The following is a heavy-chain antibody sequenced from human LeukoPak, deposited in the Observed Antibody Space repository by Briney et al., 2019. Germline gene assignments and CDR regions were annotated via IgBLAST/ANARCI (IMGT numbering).Heavy chain of an antibody. CDR1: GYSISSGYY. Sequence: PSETLSLTCTVSGYSISSGYYWGWIRQPPGKGLEWIGNIYHSGRSYYNPSLKSRVTISVDTSKNHFSLKLNSVTAADTAVYYCARVGPHREPYYFDCWGQGSLDTVSS. J-gene: IGHJ4*02. CDR3: ARVGPHREPYYFDC. V-gene: IGHV4-38-2*02. CDR2: IYHSGRS.